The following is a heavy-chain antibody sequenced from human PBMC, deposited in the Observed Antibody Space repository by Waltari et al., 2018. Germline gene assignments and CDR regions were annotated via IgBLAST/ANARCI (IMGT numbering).Heavy chain of an antibody. J-gene: IGHJ4*02. CDR2: IYSGGST. Sequence: EVQLVESGGGLIQPGGSLRLSCAASGFTVSSNDMSWVRLAPGKGLEWVSVIYSGGSTYYADSVKGRFSISRDNSKNTLYLQMNSLRAEDTALYYCARAQTYRSGSLFYFDYWGQGTLVTVSS. CDR3: ARAQTYRSGSLFYFDY. CDR1: GFTVSSND. D-gene: IGHD6-19*01. V-gene: IGHV3-53*01.